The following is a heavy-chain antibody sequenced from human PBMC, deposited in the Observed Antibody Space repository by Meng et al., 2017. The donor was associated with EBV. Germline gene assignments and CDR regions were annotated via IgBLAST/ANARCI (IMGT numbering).Heavy chain of an antibody. Sequence: QVQLQQWGAGLLKPSETLSLTGAVYGGSLSGYYWSWIRQPPGKGLEWIGEINHSGSTNYNPSLKSRVTISVDTSKNQFSLKLSSVTAADTAVYYCARGGGNRGGIVGATYRLNWFDPWGQGTLVTVSS. CDR3: ARGGGNRGGIVGATYRLNWFDP. CDR2: INHSGST. D-gene: IGHD1-26*01. CDR1: GGSLSGYY. V-gene: IGHV4-34*01. J-gene: IGHJ5*02.